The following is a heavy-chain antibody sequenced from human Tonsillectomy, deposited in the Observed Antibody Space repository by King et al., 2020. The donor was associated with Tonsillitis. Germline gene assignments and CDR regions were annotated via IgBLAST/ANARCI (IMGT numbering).Heavy chain of an antibody. CDR1: GFIFSIYG. Sequence: VQLVESGGGVVQPGGSLRLSCLASGFIFSIYGMHWVRQAPGKGLEWLAVIWFDGSDTDYADSVKGRLTISRYNSKNTLYLQVNNLRVEDTAVYYCGRGRVVLSYMDVWGKGTTVTVSS. D-gene: IGHD2/OR15-2a*01. V-gene: IGHV3-33*01. CDR2: IWFDGSDT. J-gene: IGHJ6*03. CDR3: GRGRVVLSYMDV.